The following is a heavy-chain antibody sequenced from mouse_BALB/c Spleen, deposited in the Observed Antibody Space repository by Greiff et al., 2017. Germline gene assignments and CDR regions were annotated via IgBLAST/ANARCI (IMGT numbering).Heavy chain of an antibody. Sequence: EVMLVESGGGLVKPGGSLKLSCAASGFTFSSYAMSWVRQSPEKGLEWVAEISSGGSYTYYPDTVTGRFTISRDNAKNTLYLEMSSLRSDDTAMYYCARQYYGSGYWYLDYWGAGTTVTVSS. CDR3: ARQYYGSGYWYLDY. V-gene: IGHV5-9-4*01. J-gene: IGHJ1*01. CDR2: ISSGGSYT. CDR1: GFTFSSYA. D-gene: IGHD1-1*01.